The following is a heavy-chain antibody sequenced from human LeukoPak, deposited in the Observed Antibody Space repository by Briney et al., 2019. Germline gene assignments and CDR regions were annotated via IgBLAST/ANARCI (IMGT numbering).Heavy chain of an antibody. J-gene: IGHJ4*02. V-gene: IGHV1-18*01. Sequence: ASVKVSCRASGYTFTSYGISWVRQAPGQGLEWMGWISAYNGNTNYAQKLQGRVTMTTDTSTSTAYMELRSLRPDDTAVYYCARDQNGYSYGFNYFDYWGQGTLVTVSS. CDR3: ARDQNGYSYGFNYFDY. D-gene: IGHD5-18*01. CDR2: ISAYNGNT. CDR1: GYTFTSYG.